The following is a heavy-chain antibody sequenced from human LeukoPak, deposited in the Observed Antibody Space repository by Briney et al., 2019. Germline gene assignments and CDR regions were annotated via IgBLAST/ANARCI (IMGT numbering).Heavy chain of an antibody. Sequence: SVKVSCKASGGTFSSYAISWVRQAPGQGLEWMGRIVPILGIANYAQKFQGRVTITADKSTSTAYMELSSLRSEDTAVYYCARDRLGKYCTNGVCPFDYWGQGTLVTVSS. CDR1: GGTFSSYA. D-gene: IGHD2-8*01. J-gene: IGHJ4*02. CDR3: ARDRLGKYCTNGVCPFDY. V-gene: IGHV1-69*04. CDR2: IVPILGIA.